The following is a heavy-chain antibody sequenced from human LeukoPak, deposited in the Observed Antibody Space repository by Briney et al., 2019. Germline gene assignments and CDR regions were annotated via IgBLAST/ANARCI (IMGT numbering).Heavy chain of an antibody. CDR2: IYYSGRS. V-gene: IGHV4-39*07. Sequence: SETLSLTCSVSGGSISSSSYSWGWIRQPPGKGLEWIGNIYYSGRSYNNPSLKSRVSISVDTSKNQFSLRLTSVTAADTAVYYCTRDSGTTGVVKFDPWGQGILVTVSS. D-gene: IGHD4-23*01. CDR3: TRDSGTTGVVKFDP. J-gene: IGHJ5*02. CDR1: GGSISSSSYS.